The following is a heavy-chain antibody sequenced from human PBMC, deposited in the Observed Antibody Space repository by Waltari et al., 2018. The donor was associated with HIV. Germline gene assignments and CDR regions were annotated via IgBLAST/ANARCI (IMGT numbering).Heavy chain of an antibody. Sequence: QVQLVESGGGVVQPGRSLRLSCAASGFTFSSYGMHWVRQAPGEGLEWVAVISYDGSNKYYADSVKGRFTISRDNSKNTLYLQMNSLRAEDTAVYYCAKDGAAEAARLPLYYYYGMDVWGQGTTVTVSS. CDR2: ISYDGSNK. CDR1: GFTFSSYG. D-gene: IGHD5-12*01. J-gene: IGHJ6*02. CDR3: AKDGAAEAARLPLYYYYGMDV. V-gene: IGHV3-30*18.